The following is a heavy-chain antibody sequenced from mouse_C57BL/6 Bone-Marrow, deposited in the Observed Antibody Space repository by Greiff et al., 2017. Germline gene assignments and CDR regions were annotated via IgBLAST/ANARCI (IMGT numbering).Heavy chain of an antibody. J-gene: IGHJ1*03. Sequence: LQQSGRGLVKPGGSLTLSCAASGFTFSSYTMSWVRQTPDKRLQWVAAISGGGGNTSYPDNVPGRFTMSRDNDTSILYLHIRSLRSEDTALYYCSRQVTTVLATKYFDVWGTGTTVTVSS. CDR2: ISGGGGNT. V-gene: IGHV5-9*01. CDR1: GFTFSSYT. CDR3: SRQVTTVLATKYFDV. D-gene: IGHD1-1*01.